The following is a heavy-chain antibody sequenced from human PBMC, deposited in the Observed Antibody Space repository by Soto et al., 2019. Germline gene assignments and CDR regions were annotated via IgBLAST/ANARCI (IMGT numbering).Heavy chain of an antibody. CDR2: IWYDGSNK. CDR1: GFTFSSYG. J-gene: IGHJ5*02. Sequence: GGSLRLSCAASGFTFSSYGMHWVRQAPGKGLEWVAVIWYDGSNKYYADSVKGRFTISRDNSKNTLYLQMNSLKASDTAMYYCARLGYSSSWYWFDPWGQGTMVTVYS. CDR3: ARLGYSSSWYWFDP. V-gene: IGHV3-33*01. D-gene: IGHD6-13*01.